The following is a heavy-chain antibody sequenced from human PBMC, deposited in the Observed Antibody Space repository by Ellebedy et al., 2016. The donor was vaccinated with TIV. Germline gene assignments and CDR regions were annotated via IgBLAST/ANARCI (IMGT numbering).Heavy chain of an antibody. D-gene: IGHD3-16*01. CDR1: GYNFLNHG. J-gene: IGHJ2*01. CDR2: ISPYSGNT. Sequence: ASVKVSCKASGYNFLNHGVSWVRQAPGQGLEFLGWISPYSGNTKYPRRLQGRVTMTTEISTTTAYMEMRSLTSDDTAVYFCARDSPHDWGNFDLWGRGTLVIVSS. CDR3: ARDSPHDWGNFDL. V-gene: IGHV1-18*01.